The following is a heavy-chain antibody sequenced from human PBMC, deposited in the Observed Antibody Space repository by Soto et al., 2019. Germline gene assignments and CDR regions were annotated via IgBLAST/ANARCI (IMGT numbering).Heavy chain of an antibody. V-gene: IGHV4-39*01. J-gene: IGHJ4*02. CDR3: GKVLVGATGHTDSDS. Sequence: SETLSLTCTVSGGSIYRSGYYLCWIRQPPGRGLEWIGNIDYNGVTYSNPSLKSRVTISRDTSKNQFSLKLTSVTAADTALYYCGKVLVGATGHTDSDSWGPGTLVTVSS. CDR1: GGSIYRSGYY. CDR2: IDYNGVT. D-gene: IGHD2-15*01.